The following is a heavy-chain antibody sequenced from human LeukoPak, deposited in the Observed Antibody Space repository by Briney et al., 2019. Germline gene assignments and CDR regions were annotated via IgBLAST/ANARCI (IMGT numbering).Heavy chain of an antibody. Sequence: AGGSQRLSCAASGFTFSSYSMNWVRQAPGKGLEWVSSISSSSSYIYYADSVKGRFTISRDNAKNSLYLQMNSLRAEDTAVYYCARGNIGIAALDPWGQGTLVTVSS. CDR1: GFTFSSYS. CDR2: ISSSSSYI. CDR3: ARGNIGIAALDP. V-gene: IGHV3-21*01. J-gene: IGHJ5*02. D-gene: IGHD6-25*01.